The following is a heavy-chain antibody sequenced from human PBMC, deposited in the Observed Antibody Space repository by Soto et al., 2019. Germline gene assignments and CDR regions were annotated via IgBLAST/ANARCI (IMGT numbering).Heavy chain of an antibody. CDR1: GGSISSYY. CDR3: ARTPTTAMGPRFDP. Sequence: QVQLQESGPGLVKPSETLSLTCTVSGGSISSYYWSWIRQPPGKGLEWIGYIYYSGSTNYNPPLKSRVTISVDTSKNQFSLKLSSVTAADTAVYYCARTPTTAMGPRFDPWGQGTLVTVSS. J-gene: IGHJ5*02. CDR2: IYYSGST. D-gene: IGHD5-18*01. V-gene: IGHV4-59*01.